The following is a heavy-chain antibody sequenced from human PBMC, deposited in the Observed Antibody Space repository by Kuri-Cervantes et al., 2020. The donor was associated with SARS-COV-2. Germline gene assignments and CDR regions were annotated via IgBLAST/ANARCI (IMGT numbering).Heavy chain of an antibody. CDR1: GGSFSGYY. Sequence: ESLKISCAVYGGSFSGYYWSWIRQPPGKGLEWIGEINHSGSTNYNPSLKSRVTISVDTSKNQFSLKLSSVTAADTAVYYCAREVEGSDAFDIWGQGTMVTVSS. V-gene: IGHV4-34*01. J-gene: IGHJ3*02. CDR3: AREVEGSDAFDI. CDR2: INHSGST.